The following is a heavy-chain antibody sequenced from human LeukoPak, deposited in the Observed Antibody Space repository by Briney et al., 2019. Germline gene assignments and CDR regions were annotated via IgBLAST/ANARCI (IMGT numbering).Heavy chain of an antibody. CDR3: AKGSGYSSSWYYPDY. CDR1: GFTFSSYA. D-gene: IGHD6-13*01. V-gene: IGHV3-23*01. J-gene: IGHJ4*02. Sequence: GGSLRLSCAASGFTFSSYAMSWVRQAPGKGLEWFPAISGSGGSTYYADSVKGRFTISRDNSKNTLYLQMNSLRAEDTAVYYCAKGSGYSSSWYYPDYWGQGTLVTVSS. CDR2: ISGSGGST.